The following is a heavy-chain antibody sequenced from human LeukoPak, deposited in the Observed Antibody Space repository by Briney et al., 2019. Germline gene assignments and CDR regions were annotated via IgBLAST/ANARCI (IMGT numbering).Heavy chain of an antibody. J-gene: IGHJ6*04. CDR2: ISGSGGST. V-gene: IGHV3-23*01. CDR3: AKAGVPAAIQTSYYYYGMDV. Sequence: GGSLRLSCAASGFTFSSYAMSWVRQAPGKGLEWVSAISGSGGSTYYADSVKGRFTISRDNSKNTLYLQMNSLRAEDTAVYYCAKAGVPAAIQTSYYYYGMDVWGKGTTVTVSS. D-gene: IGHD2-2*01. CDR1: GFTFSSYA.